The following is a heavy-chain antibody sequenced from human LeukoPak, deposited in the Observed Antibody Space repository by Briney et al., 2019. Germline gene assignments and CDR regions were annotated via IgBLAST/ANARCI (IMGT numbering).Heavy chain of an antibody. J-gene: IGHJ4*02. CDR2: ISGSGGST. CDR1: GFTFSSYA. D-gene: IGHD3-10*01. Sequence: GGSLRLSCAASGFTFSSYAMSWVRQAPGKGLEWVSAISGSGGSTYYADSVKGRFTISRDNSKNTLYLHMNSLRPEDTAVYYCAKSLWFGPLINWGQGTLVTVSS. CDR3: AKSLWFGPLIN. V-gene: IGHV3-23*01.